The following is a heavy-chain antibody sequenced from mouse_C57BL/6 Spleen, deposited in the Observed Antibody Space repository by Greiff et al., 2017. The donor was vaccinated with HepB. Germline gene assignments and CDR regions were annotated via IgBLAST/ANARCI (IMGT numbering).Heavy chain of an antibody. V-gene: IGHV1-47*01. CDR3: ARSGRDYDGSSYRNWYFDV. D-gene: IGHD1-1*01. CDR2: FHPYNDDT. J-gene: IGHJ1*03. Sequence: QVQLQQSGAELVKPGASVKMSCKASGYTFTTYPIEWMKQNHGKSLEWIGNFHPYNDDTKYNEKFKGKATLNVEKSSSTVYLELSRLTSDDSAVYYCARSGRDYDGSSYRNWYFDVWGTGTTVTVSS. CDR1: GYTFTTYP.